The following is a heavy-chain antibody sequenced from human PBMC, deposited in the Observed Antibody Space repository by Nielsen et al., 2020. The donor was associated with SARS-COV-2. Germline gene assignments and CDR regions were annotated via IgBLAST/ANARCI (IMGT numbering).Heavy chain of an antibody. D-gene: IGHD2-15*01. V-gene: IGHV3-9*01. CDR3: TRDVGYCSGGSCYAGMDV. CDR2: ISWNSGSI. CDR1: GFTFDDYA. Sequence: GGSLRLSCAASGFTFDDYAMHWVRQAPGKGLEWVSGISWNSGSIGYADSVKGRFTISRDNSKNTLYLQMNSLRAEDTAVYYCTRDVGYCSGGSCYAGMDVWGQGTTVTVSS. J-gene: IGHJ6*02.